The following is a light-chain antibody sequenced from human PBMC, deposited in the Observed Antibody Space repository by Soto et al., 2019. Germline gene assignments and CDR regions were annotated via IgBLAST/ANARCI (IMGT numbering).Light chain of an antibody. CDR1: SSDVGGYDF. Sequence: QSALTQPRSVSGSPGQSVTISCTGSSSDVGGYDFVSWYQQHPGKAPKLMLYDVTKRPSGVPDRFSGSKSGNSASLTISGLRPEDEADYYCCSYAGGNPSYVFGTGTKLTVL. J-gene: IGLJ1*01. V-gene: IGLV2-11*01. CDR2: DVT. CDR3: CSYAGGNPSYV.